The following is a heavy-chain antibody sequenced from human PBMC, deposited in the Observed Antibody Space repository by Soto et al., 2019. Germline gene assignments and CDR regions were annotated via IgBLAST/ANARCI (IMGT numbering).Heavy chain of an antibody. CDR2: IYHLGRT. Sequence: SETLSLTCAVSGGSISNNYWWSWVRQSPGKGLEWIGEIYHLGRTNYNPSLKSRVTLSIDKSNNQFSLTLTSVTAADTAVYFCARTGKFYYYDTTGLPFDPWGPGILVTVSS. CDR3: ARTGKFYYYDTTGLPFDP. D-gene: IGHD3-22*01. J-gene: IGHJ5*02. CDR1: GGSISNNYW. V-gene: IGHV4-4*02.